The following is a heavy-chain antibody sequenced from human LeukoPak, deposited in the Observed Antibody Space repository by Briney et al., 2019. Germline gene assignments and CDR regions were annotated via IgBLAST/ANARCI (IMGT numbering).Heavy chain of an antibody. CDR3: ARGLVGLTPHAGVFEI. CDR2: VYYSGNYSGNT. V-gene: IGHV4-61*01. J-gene: IGHJ3*02. D-gene: IGHD1-26*01. CDR1: GGSVSSGPYY. Sequence: SETLSLTCTVSGGSVSSGPYYWSWIRQPPGRGLEWIGRVYYSGNYSGNTDYNPALKSRVAISVDTSKSQFSLKLSSVTGADTAVYYCARGLVGLTPHAGVFEIWGQGTKVTVSS.